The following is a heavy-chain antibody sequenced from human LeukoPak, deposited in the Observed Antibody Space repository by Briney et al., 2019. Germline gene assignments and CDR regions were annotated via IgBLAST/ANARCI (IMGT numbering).Heavy chain of an antibody. CDR2: ISYDGSTK. D-gene: IGHD3-16*01. CDR1: GFTFSSFG. V-gene: IGHV3-30*18. J-gene: IGHJ4*02. CDR3: AKREVRGTYLYYFDY. Sequence: GRSLRLSCAASGFTFSSFGMHWVRQAPGKGLEWVAVISYDGSTKYYADSVKGRFTISRDNSKNTLYLQMNSLRDEDTAVYYCAKREVRGTYLYYFDYWGQGTPVTVSS.